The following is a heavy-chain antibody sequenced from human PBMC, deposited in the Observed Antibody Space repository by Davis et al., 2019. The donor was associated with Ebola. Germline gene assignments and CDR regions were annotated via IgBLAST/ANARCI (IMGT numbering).Heavy chain of an antibody. Sequence: PSETLSLTCAVCGGSFSGYYWSWIRQPPGKGLEWIGEINHSGSTNYNPSLKSRVTISVDTSKNQFSLKLSSVTAADTAVYYCARGRRVRYFDSSRIEKRTNNWFDPWGQGTLVTVSS. V-gene: IGHV4-34*01. CDR3: ARGRRVRYFDSSRIEKRTNNWFDP. J-gene: IGHJ5*02. D-gene: IGHD3-9*01. CDR1: GGSFSGYY. CDR2: INHSGST.